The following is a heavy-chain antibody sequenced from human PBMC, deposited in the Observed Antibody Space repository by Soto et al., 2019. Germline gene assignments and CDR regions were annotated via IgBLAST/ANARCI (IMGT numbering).Heavy chain of an antibody. Sequence: PGGPLRLSCAASGFSFSSYWMHWVRQVPGKGLVWVSRINTDGSSTTYADSVKGRFTISKDNAENTLYLQMNNLRADDTAVYYCVRVLKSIGWDNDVFDIWGQGTMVTVSS. J-gene: IGHJ3*02. CDR1: GFSFSSYW. V-gene: IGHV3-74*01. CDR2: INTDGSST. D-gene: IGHD6-19*01. CDR3: VRVLKSIGWDNDVFDI.